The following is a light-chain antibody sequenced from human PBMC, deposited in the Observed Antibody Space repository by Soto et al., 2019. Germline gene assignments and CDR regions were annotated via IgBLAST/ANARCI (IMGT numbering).Light chain of an antibody. J-gene: IGLJ2*01. CDR1: SSNIGTNT. Sequence: QSVLTQPPSASGTPGQRVSISCSGGSSNIGTNTVNWYQHLPGTAPKLLIFSNDERPSGVPDRFSASKSGTSASLAISGLQSDDEADYYCATWDDSLNGVVFGGGTKLTVL. V-gene: IGLV1-44*01. CDR3: ATWDDSLNGVV. CDR2: SND.